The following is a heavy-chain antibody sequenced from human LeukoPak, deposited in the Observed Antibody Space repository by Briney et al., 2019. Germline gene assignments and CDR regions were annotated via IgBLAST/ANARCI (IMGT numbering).Heavy chain of an antibody. Sequence: SRTLSLTRAISVDGVSSDSGAWSCTRQSPSRALEWLVMTYYGSKHFNDNTRCVKSRIIINADTYKNQYSLQLRSVAPEDTAVYYCAGNRPRHGSRGSCYLFDYWGQGILVTVSS. V-gene: IGHV6-1*01. D-gene: IGHD2-15*01. CDR2: TYYGSKHFN. CDR3: AGNRPRHGSRGSCYLFDY. CDR1: VDGVSSDSGA. J-gene: IGHJ4*02.